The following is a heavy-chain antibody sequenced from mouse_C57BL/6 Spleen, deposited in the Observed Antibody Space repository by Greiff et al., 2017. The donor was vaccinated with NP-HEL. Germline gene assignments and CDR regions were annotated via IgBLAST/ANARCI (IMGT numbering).Heavy chain of an antibody. CDR3: ARNHGSSYYAMDN. V-gene: IGHV1-69*01. CDR2: IDPSDSYT. J-gene: IGHJ4*01. D-gene: IGHD1-1*01. Sequence: QVQLQQPGAELVMPGASVKLSCKASGYTFTSYWMHWVKQRPGQGLEWIGEIDPSDSYTNYNQKFKGKSTLTVDKSSSTAYMQLSSLTSEDSAVYYCARNHGSSYYAMDNWGQGTSVTVSS. CDR1: GYTFTSYW.